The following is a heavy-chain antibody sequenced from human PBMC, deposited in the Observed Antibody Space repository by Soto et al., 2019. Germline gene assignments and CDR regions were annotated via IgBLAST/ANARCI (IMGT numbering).Heavy chain of an antibody. CDR1: GGSISSYY. V-gene: IGHV4-59*01. J-gene: IGHJ4*02. CDR3: ARAYGYYFDY. CDR2: IYYSGST. Sequence: QVQLQESGPGLVKPSETLSLTCTVSGGSISSYYWSWIRQPPGKGLEWIGYIYYSGSTKYNPSLKGRVTISVNTSKNQFSLKLSSVTAADTAVYYCARAYGYYFDYWGQGTLVTVSS. D-gene: IGHD4-17*01.